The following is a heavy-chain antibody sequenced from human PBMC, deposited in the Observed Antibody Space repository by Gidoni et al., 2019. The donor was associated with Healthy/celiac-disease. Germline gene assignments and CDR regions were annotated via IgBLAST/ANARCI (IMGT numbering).Heavy chain of an antibody. CDR2: ISASGGST. J-gene: IGHJ4*02. CDR1: GFTFCSYA. CDR3: ANLNWNDVGY. D-gene: IGHD1-20*01. Sequence: EVQLLEDGGGLVQPGGSLRLSCAASGFTFCSYAMSCVRQAPGKGLEWVSAISASGGSTYYADSVKVRFSISRDNSKNTLYLQMNSLRAEDTAVYYCANLNWNDVGYWGQGTLVTVSS. V-gene: IGHV3-23*01.